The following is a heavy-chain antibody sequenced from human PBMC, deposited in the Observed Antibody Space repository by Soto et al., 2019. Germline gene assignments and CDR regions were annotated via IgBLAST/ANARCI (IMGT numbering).Heavy chain of an antibody. CDR1: GFSVSGSY. V-gene: IGHV3-53*01. CDR2: IYNDDST. CDR3: STSDYLDTSGSDY. D-gene: IGHD3-22*01. J-gene: IGHJ4*02. Sequence: QRLSCAASGFSVSGSYMTWVRQAPRKGLQWVSLIYNDDSTYYADSVKGRFTISRDNSKNTLDLQMNSLRVEDTAVYYCSTSDYLDTSGSDYWGQGPMVTVYS.